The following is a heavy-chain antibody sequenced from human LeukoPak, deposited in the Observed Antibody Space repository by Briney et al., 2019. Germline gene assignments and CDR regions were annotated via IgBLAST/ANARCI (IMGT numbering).Heavy chain of an antibody. CDR3: ARSFGSKNAFDV. J-gene: IGHJ3*01. D-gene: IGHD3-3*01. V-gene: IGHV4-61*05. CDR2: IYYTGNT. CDR1: GGSISSSYYY. Sequence: PSETLSLTCTASGGSISSSYYYWSWIRQPPGKGLEWIGNIYYTGNTNYNPSLKSRVSISLDTSRNQFFLNLSSVTATDTAVYYCARSFGSKNAFDVWGQGTVVTVSS.